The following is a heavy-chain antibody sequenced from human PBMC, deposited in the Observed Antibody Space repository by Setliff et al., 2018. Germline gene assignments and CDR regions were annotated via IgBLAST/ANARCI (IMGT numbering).Heavy chain of an antibody. V-gene: IGHV4-4*07. CDR1: GGSMGSYY. CDR2: VYTIGST. CDR3: ARVRITPYCMDV. D-gene: IGHD3-10*01. Sequence: SETLSLTCTVSGGSMGSYYWTWIRQSAGKGLEWIGRVYTIGSTAFNPSLNSRVTMSLDKSKNQFSLKLYSVTAADTAVYFCARVRITPYCMDVWGKGTTVTVS. J-gene: IGHJ6*03.